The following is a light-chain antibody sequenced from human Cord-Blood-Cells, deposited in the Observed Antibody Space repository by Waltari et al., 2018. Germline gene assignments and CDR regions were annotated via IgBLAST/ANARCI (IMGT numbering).Light chain of an antibody. CDR1: PSVSSN. V-gene: IGKV3-15*01. CDR2: GAS. J-gene: IGKJ4*01. Sequence: EIVMPQSPATLSVSPGERATLSCRASPSVSSNLAWYQQKPGQAPRRLIYGASTRATGIPARFSGSGSGTEFTLTISSLQSEDFAVYYCQQYNNWPPLTFGGVTKVEIK. CDR3: QQYNNWPPLT.